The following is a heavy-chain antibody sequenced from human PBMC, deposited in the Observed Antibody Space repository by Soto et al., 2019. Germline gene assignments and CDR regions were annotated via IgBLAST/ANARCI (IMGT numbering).Heavy chain of an antibody. Sequence: SVKVSCKSSGYSFTGYRIHWVRQPPGEGLEWLGRINPKSGGTSTAQKFQGWVTMTTDTSISTASMELTRLTSDDTAIYYCARGDSTDCANGVCYFFDHHDMDGWG. D-gene: IGHD2-8*01. CDR1: GYSFTGYR. J-gene: IGHJ6*02. CDR2: INPKSGGT. V-gene: IGHV1-2*04. CDR3: ARGDSTDCANGVCYFFDHHDMDG.